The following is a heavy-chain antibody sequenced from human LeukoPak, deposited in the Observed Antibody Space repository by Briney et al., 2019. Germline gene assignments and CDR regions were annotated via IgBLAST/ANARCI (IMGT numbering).Heavy chain of an antibody. CDR3: AKQGGSGDYFNEDPFDY. Sequence: PSETLSLTCTVSGGSIRFSTYYWGWIRQPPGKGLEWIESISNSGTTYYNSSLKSRVIVFIGTSKNQFSLKLSSVTTADTAVYYCAKQGGSGDYFNEDPFDYWGQGTLVTVSS. J-gene: IGHJ4*02. D-gene: IGHD3-10*01. CDR1: GGSIRFSTYY. CDR2: ISNSGTT. V-gene: IGHV4-39*01.